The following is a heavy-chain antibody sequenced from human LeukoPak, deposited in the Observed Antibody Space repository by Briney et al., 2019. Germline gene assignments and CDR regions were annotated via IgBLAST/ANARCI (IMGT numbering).Heavy chain of an antibody. CDR1: GGSISSYY. D-gene: IGHD5-24*01. CDR2: IYYSGST. Sequence: PSETLSLTCTVSGGSISSYYWSWIRQPPGKGLEWIGYIYYSGSTNYNPSLKSRVTISVDTSKNQFSLKLSSVTAADTAVYYCARQGVEMVSPMDYWGQGTLVTVSS. V-gene: IGHV4-59*01. J-gene: IGHJ4*02. CDR3: ARQGVEMVSPMDY.